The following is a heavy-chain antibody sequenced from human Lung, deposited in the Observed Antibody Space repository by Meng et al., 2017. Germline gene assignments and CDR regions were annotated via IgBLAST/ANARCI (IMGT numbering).Heavy chain of an antibody. V-gene: IGHV4-34*01. J-gene: IGHJ4*02. Sequence: LSCTGVVSGCSLSDYYWLYIRQPPGQGLECIVKFNHCCSTNYNPSLVGRATISVDTSQNNLSLKLRSVSAADSAVYDCARGPTTMAHDFDYWGQGTLVTVSS. CDR2: FNHCCST. D-gene: IGHD4-11*01. CDR1: GCSLSDYY. CDR3: ARGPTTMAHDFDY.